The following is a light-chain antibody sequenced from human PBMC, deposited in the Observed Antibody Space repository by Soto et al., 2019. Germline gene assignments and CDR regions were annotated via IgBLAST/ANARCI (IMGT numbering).Light chain of an antibody. CDR1: SSDVGSDYP. J-gene: IGLJ1*01. V-gene: IGLV2-23*02. CDR2: EVN. Sequence: QSALTQPASMSGSPVQSITISCTGTSSDVGSDYPVSLFQPHPGKAPKLIIFEVNKRPSRVSDRFSGSKSGNTGSLTISGFQASDEAEYYCCAYAGDTTFFVFGTGTKLTVL. CDR3: CAYAGDTTFFV.